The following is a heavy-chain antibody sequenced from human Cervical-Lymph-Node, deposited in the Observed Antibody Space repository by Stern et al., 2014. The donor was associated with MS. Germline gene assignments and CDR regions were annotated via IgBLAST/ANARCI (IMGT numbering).Heavy chain of an antibody. D-gene: IGHD5-24*01. V-gene: IGHV3-30-3*01. CDR1: GFTFSSYA. CDR3: ARGTETRWLYNRGYFDY. CDR2: ISYDGSNK. Sequence: VQLVESGGGVVQPGRSLRLSCAASGFTFSSYAMHWVRQAPGKGLEWVAVISYDGSNKYYADSVKGRFTISRDNSKNTLYLQMNSLRAEDTAVYYCARGTETRWLYNRGYFDYWGQGTLVTVSS. J-gene: IGHJ4*02.